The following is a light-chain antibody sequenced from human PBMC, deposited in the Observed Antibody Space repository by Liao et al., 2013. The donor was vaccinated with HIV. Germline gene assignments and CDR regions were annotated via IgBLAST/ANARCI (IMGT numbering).Light chain of an antibody. V-gene: IGLV3-27*01. Sequence: SYELTQPPSVSVSPGQTARITCSGDALPKQYAYWYQQKPGQAPVLVIYKDSERPSGIPERFSGSSSGTTVTLTISGAQVEDEADYYCYSAADNREVFGGGTKLTVL. J-gene: IGLJ3*02. CDR1: ALPKQY. CDR3: YSAADNREV. CDR2: KDS.